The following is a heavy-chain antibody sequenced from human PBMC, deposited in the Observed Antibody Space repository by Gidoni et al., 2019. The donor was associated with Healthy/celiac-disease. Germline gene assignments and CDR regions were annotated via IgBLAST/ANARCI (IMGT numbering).Heavy chain of an antibody. D-gene: IGHD2-15*01. V-gene: IGHV4-59*01. CDR1: GGSISSYY. Sequence: QVQLQESGPGLVKPSETLSLTCTVSGGSISSYYWSWIRQPPGKGLEWIGYIYYSGSTNYNPSLKSRVTISVDTSKNQFSLKLSSVTAADTAVYYCARLDLVVVAVPNGEDWYFDLWGRGTLVTVSS. CDR3: ARLDLVVVAVPNGEDWYFDL. CDR2: IYYSGST. J-gene: IGHJ2*01.